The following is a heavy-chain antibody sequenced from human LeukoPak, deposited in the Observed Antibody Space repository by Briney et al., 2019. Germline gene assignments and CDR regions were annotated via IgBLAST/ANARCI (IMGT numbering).Heavy chain of an antibody. J-gene: IGHJ4*02. Sequence: GRSLRLSCAASRFTFSSYAMHWVRQAPGKGLEWVAVISYDGSNKYYADSVKGRFTISRDNSKNTLYLQMNSLRAEDTAVYYCARGGHYYDSSGHFDYWGQGTLVTVSS. V-gene: IGHV3-30*04. CDR1: RFTFSSYA. D-gene: IGHD3-22*01. CDR3: ARGGHYYDSSGHFDY. CDR2: ISYDGSNK.